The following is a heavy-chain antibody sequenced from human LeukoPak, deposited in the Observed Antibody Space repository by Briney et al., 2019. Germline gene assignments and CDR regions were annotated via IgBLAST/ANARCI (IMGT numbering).Heavy chain of an antibody. D-gene: IGHD3-16*01. CDR1: GFTFSSYG. CDR2: ISYDGSNK. V-gene: IGHV3-30*03. Sequence: GGSLRLSCAASGFTFSSYGMHWVRQAPGKGLEWVAVISYDGSNKYYADSVKGRFTISRDNSKNTLYLQMNSLRAEDTAVYYCARDLTRGGRALDVWGPGTMVTVSS. J-gene: IGHJ3*01. CDR3: ARDLTRGGRALDV.